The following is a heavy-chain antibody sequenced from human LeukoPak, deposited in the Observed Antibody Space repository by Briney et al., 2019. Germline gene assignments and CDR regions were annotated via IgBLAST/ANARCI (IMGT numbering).Heavy chain of an antibody. CDR1: GGSISSSGHH. D-gene: IGHD4-11*01. V-gene: IGHV4-39*01. CDR2: IYYSGST. Sequence: PSDTLSLTCTVSGGSISSSGHHWGWIRQPPGKGLEWIGSIYYSGSTYYNPSLKSRVTISVDTSENQFSLKLSSVTAADTAVYYCARHDYSNHEEQPTIDYWGQGTLVTVSS. CDR3: ARHDYSNHEEQPTIDY. J-gene: IGHJ4*02.